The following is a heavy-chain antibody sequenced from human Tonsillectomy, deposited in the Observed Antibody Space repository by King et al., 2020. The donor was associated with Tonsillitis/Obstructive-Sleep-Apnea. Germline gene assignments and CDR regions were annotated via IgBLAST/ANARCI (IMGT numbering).Heavy chain of an antibody. D-gene: IGHD3-22*01. CDR1: GCTFSSYA. CDR3: ARDYDSSGYLDY. V-gene: IGHV1-69*10. CDR2: IIPIRGIA. Sequence: QLVQSGAEVKKPGSSVKVSCKASGCTFSSYAISWVRQAPGQGLEWMGGIIPIRGIANYAQKFQGRVTITADKSTSTAYMELSSLRSEDTAVYYCARDYDSSGYLDYWGQGTLVTVSS. J-gene: IGHJ4*02.